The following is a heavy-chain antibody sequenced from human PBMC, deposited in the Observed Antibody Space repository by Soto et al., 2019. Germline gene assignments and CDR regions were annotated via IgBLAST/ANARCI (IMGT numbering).Heavy chain of an antibody. CDR1: GYTLTELS. CDR2: FDPEDGET. Sequence: ASVKVSCKVSGYTLTELSMHWVRQAPGKGLEWMGGFDPEDGETIYAQKFQGRVTMTEDTSTDTAYMELSSLRSEDTAVYYCATGVYDSSGYYYPLDYWGQGTLVTVSS. CDR3: ATGVYDSSGYYYPLDY. J-gene: IGHJ4*02. D-gene: IGHD3-22*01. V-gene: IGHV1-24*01.